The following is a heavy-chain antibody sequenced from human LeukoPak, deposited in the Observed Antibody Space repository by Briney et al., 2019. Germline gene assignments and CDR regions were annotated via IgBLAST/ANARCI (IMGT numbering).Heavy chain of an antibody. CDR1: GFTFSTYW. Sequence: QPGGSLRLSCAASGFTFSTYWMHWVRQAPGKGLVWVSRINSDGSSTTYADSVKGRFTISRDNAKNTLYLQMNSLRAEDTAVYYCARGYYDTSGYYYVPVNYYFDYWGQGTLVTVSS. D-gene: IGHD3-22*01. CDR2: INSDGSST. CDR3: ARGYYDTSGYYYVPVNYYFDY. J-gene: IGHJ4*02. V-gene: IGHV3-74*01.